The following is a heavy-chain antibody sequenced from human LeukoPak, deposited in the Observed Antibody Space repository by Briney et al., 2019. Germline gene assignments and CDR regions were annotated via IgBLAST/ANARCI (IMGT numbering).Heavy chain of an antibody. D-gene: IGHD3-10*01. CDR1: GFTSDDYG. V-gene: IGHV3-20*04. Sequence: GGSLRLSCAASGFTSDDYGMNWARQAPGKGLECVSGINWNGGSTGYAYSVKSRFTTSRDSAKNYLYLQVNSLRADDTAFYYCASADYGSRSYSDYWGQGTVVSVSS. J-gene: IGHJ4*02. CDR3: ASADYGSRSYSDY. CDR2: INWNGGST.